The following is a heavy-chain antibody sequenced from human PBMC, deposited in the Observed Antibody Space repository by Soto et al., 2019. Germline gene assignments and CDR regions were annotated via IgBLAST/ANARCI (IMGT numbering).Heavy chain of an antibody. V-gene: IGHV3-11*06. CDR3: ARSPTLQLLNPGYSDS. CDR2: ISGSSRYT. CDR1: GFNFSDHY. D-gene: IGHD1-1*01. J-gene: IGHJ4*02. Sequence: GGSLRLSCAASGFNFSDHYMNWIRQAPGKGLEWVSYISGSSRYTNFADSVKGRFTISRDNAKNSLYLQMNSLRVEDTAVYFCARSPTLQLLNPGYSDSWGQGTLVTVSS.